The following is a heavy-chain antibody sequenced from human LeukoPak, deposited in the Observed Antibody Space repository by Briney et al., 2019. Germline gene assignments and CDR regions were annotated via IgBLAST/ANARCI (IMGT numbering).Heavy chain of an antibody. CDR3: ARDRRYCSGGSCYFDYFFDY. CDR2: ISYDGSIS. CDR1: GFTFNSYA. Sequence: GGSLRLSCAASGFTFNSYAVHWVRQAPGKGLEWVAIISYDGSISFYAASVKGRFTISRDNSKNTLYLQMNSLRAEDTALYFCARDRRYCSGGSCYFDYFFDYWGQGTLVTVSS. D-gene: IGHD2-15*01. J-gene: IGHJ4*02. V-gene: IGHV3-30-3*01.